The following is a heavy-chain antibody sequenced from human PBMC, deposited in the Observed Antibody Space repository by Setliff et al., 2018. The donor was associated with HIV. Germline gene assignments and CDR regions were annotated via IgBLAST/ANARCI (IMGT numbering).Heavy chain of an antibody. Sequence: GASVKVSCKVSGYTFTTYSIHWVRQAPGRRPEWMGWLRTGNGDTSYSESLQGRVTFTSDTSANTAYMELRSLGSDDTAVYFCARRASTAEVFDYWGQGTLVTVSS. J-gene: IGHJ4*02. CDR3: ARRASTAEVFDY. V-gene: IGHV1-3*04. D-gene: IGHD1-1*01. CDR2: LRTGNGDT. CDR1: GYTFTTYS.